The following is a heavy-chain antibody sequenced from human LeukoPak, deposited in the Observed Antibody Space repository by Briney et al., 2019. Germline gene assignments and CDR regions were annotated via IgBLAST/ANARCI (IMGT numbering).Heavy chain of an antibody. CDR3: ASGGVGPRLQN. J-gene: IGHJ4*02. D-gene: IGHD2-8*01. V-gene: IGHV4-34*01. CDR1: GGSFSGYY. CDR2: VNQRGGI. Sequence: PSETLSLTCAVYGGSFSGYYWTWIRQPPGKGLEWIGEVNQRGGISYNPSLKSRVSISVDTSKNQFSLKLTSVTAADTAVYFCASGGVGPRLQNWDQGSLVTVSS.